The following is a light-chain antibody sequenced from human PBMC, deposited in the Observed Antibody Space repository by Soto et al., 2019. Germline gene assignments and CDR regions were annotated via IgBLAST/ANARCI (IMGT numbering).Light chain of an antibody. Sequence: DIQMTQSPSSLSASVEDRVIITCRASQSISNHLNWYQQKPGKAPKLLIFAASSLQSGVPSRFSGSGSGTDFTLTISSLQPEDFATYYCQQSYSIPSITFGQGTRLEIK. V-gene: IGKV1-39*01. J-gene: IGKJ5*01. CDR2: AAS. CDR1: QSISNH. CDR3: QQSYSIPSIT.